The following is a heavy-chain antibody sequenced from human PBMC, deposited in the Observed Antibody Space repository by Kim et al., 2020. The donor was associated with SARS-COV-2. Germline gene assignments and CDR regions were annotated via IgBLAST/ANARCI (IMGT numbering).Heavy chain of an antibody. D-gene: IGHD2-2*01. CDR2: IYYSGST. CDR1: GGSISSSSYY. V-gene: IGHV4-39*01. J-gene: IGHJ4*02. CDR3: ARLKVVPAATLYYFDY. Sequence: SETLSLTCTVSGGSISSSSYYWGWIRQPPGKGLEWIGSIYYSGSTYYNPSLKSRVTISVDTSKNQFSLKLSSVTAADTAVYYCARLKVVPAATLYYFDYWGQGTLVTVSS.